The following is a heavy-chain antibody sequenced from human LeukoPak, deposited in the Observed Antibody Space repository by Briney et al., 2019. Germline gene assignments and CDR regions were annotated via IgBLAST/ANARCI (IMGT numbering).Heavy chain of an antibody. J-gene: IGHJ4*02. Sequence: GRSLRLSCTASGFTFNTYTMHWVRLAPGKGLEWVAVLSSDGRSKNYADSVKGRFTISRDNSENTLYLQMNTLRADDTAVYYCAREKYCTSTDCLHGRFYFNSWGQGTLVTVSS. CDR1: GFTFNTYT. CDR2: LSSDGRSK. V-gene: IGHV3-30*04. D-gene: IGHD2-8*01. CDR3: AREKYCTSTDCLHGRFYFNS.